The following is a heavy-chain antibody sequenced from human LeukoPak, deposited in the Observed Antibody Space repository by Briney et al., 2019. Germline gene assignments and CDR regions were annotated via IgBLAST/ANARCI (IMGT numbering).Heavy chain of an antibody. CDR3: ARGGLRVMVYRLYYMDV. Sequence: ASVKVSCKASGYTFTNYGFTWVRQAPGQGLEWMGWFSAYNGNTDYAQIFQGRVSMTRDISTSTAYMELRSLRSDDTAVYYCARGGLRVMVYRLYYMDVWGKGTTVTVSS. CDR1: GYTFTNYG. V-gene: IGHV1-18*01. CDR2: FSAYNGNT. J-gene: IGHJ6*03. D-gene: IGHD2-8*01.